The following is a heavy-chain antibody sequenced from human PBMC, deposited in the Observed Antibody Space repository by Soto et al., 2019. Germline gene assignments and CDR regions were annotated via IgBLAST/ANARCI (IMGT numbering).Heavy chain of an antibody. CDR1: GGTFSSYA. Sequence: GASVKVSCKASGGTFSSYAISWVRQAPGQGLEWMGGIIPIFGTANYAQKFQGRVTITADESTSTAYMELSSLRSEDTAVSYCAREVGAVDFSWGQGTLDTVSA. V-gene: IGHV1-69*13. J-gene: IGHJ5*02. D-gene: IGHD3-16*01. CDR2: IIPIFGTA. CDR3: AREVGAVDFS.